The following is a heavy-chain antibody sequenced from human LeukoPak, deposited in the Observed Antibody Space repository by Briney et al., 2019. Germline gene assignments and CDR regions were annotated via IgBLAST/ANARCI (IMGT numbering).Heavy chain of an antibody. V-gene: IGHV1-2*02. J-gene: IGHJ4*02. Sequence: GASVKVSCKASGYTFTSYYMHWVRQAPGQGLEWMGWINPNSGGTNYAQKFQGRVTMTRDTSISTAYMELSRLRSDDTAVYYCARYPHGYGLKHFDYWGQGTLVTVSS. CDR2: INPNSGGT. CDR3: ARYPHGYGLKHFDY. CDR1: GYTFTSYY. D-gene: IGHD5-18*01.